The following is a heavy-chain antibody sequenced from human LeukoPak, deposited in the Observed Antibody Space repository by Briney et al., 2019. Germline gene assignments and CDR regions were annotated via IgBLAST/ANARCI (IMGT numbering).Heavy chain of an antibody. CDR2: IIPIFGTA. Sequence: SVKVSCKASGGTFSSYAISWVRQAPGQGLEWMGGIIPIFGTANYAQKFQGRVTITADESTSTAYMELSSLRSEDTAVYYCAIAYYDSSGYYVVSFDYWGQGTLVTVSS. CDR1: GGTFSSYA. J-gene: IGHJ4*02. V-gene: IGHV1-69*13. D-gene: IGHD3-22*01. CDR3: AIAYYDSSGYYVVSFDY.